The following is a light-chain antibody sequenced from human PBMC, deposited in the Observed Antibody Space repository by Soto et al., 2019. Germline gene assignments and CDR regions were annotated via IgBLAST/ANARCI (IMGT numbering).Light chain of an antibody. J-gene: IGKJ4*01. CDR2: DTS. CDR3: QQYDSWPPLT. Sequence: EVVMTQSPATLSVSPGEGVTPSCTASQGIGDTLAWYQHKPGQTHRLLIYDTSTRATGIPARFSGSGSGTEFTLTISSLQSEDFAVYYCQQYDSWPPLTFGGGTKVDIK. CDR1: QGIGDT. V-gene: IGKV3-15*01.